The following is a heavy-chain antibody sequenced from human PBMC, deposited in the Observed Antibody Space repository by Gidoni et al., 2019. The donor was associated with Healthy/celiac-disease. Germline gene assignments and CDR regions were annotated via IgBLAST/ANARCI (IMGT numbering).Heavy chain of an antibody. D-gene: IGHD3-10*01. V-gene: IGHV3-30-3*01. Sequence: QVQLVESGGGVVQPGRSLRLSCAASGFTFSSSAMHWVRQAPGKGLGWVAVISYDGSNKYYADSVKGRFTISRDNSKNTLYLQMNSLRAEDTAVYYCARGTVIAMVRGPPRYYYYMDVWGKGTTVTVSS. J-gene: IGHJ6*03. CDR1: GFTFSSSA. CDR2: ISYDGSNK. CDR3: ARGTVIAMVRGPPRYYYYMDV.